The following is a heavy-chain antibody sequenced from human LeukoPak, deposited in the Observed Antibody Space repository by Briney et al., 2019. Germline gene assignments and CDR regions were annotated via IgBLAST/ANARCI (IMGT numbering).Heavy chain of an antibody. CDR1: GYSISSGYY. Sequence: SETLSLTCAVSGYSISSGYYWGWIRQSPGKGLEWIGSIYHNGRTNYNPSLKSRLTLSVDTSKNQFSLKLSSVTAADTAVYYCARTFHYASFFDYWGQGTLVTVSS. CDR3: ARTFHYASFFDY. D-gene: IGHD3-16*01. CDR2: IYHNGRT. V-gene: IGHV4-38-2*01. J-gene: IGHJ4*02.